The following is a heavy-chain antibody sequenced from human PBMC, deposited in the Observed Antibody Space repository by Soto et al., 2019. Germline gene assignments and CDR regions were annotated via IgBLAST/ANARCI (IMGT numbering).Heavy chain of an antibody. CDR3: AREGYCSSGSCALYSHEFFGMDV. J-gene: IGHJ6*02. D-gene: IGHD2-15*01. CDR2: ISTYNENT. Sequence: EASVKVSCKASRYTFTRYGISWVRQAPGQGLEWMGWISTYNENTKYAQKFQGRVTLTTDTSTSTAYMELRSLTSDDTAVYYCAREGYCSSGSCALYSHEFFGMDVWGQGTTVTVSS. CDR1: RYTFTRYG. V-gene: IGHV1-18*01.